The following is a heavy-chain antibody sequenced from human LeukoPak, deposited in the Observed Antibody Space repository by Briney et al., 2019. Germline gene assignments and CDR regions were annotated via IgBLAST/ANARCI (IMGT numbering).Heavy chain of an antibody. CDR1: GLSFSSYG. D-gene: IGHD6-19*01. V-gene: IGHV3-48*04. CDR3: AGVWGYSSGWYVGY. J-gene: IGHJ4*02. Sequence: GGSLRLSCAASGLSFSSYGMNSVRQAPGKGLEWVSYISSSGSTIYYADSVKGRFTISRDNAKSSLYLQMSSLRAEDTAVYYCAGVWGYSSGWYVGYWGQGTLVTVSS. CDR2: ISSSGSTI.